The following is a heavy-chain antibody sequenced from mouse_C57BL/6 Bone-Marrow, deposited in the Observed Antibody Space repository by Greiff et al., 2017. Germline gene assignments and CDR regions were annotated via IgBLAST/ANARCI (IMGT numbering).Heavy chain of an antibody. CDR3: TRDYYGRRFDY. J-gene: IGHJ2*01. V-gene: IGHV5-9-1*02. CDR2: ISSGGDYI. Sequence: EVKVEESGEGLVKPGGSLKLSCAASGFTFSSYAMSWVRQTPEKRLEWVAYISSGGDYIYYADTVKGRFTISRDNARNTLYLQMISLKSDDTAMYYCTRDYYGRRFDYWGQGTTLTVSS. D-gene: IGHD1-1*01. CDR1: GFTFSSYA.